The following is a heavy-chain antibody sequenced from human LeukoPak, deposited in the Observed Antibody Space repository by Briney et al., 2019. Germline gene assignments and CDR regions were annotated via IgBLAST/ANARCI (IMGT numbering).Heavy chain of an antibody. CDR1: GGSISSHY. D-gene: IGHD3-16*02. V-gene: IGHV4-59*11. Sequence: SETLSLTCTVSGGSISSHYWSWIRQPPGKGLEWTGYIYYSGSTNYNPSLKSRVTISVDTSKNQFSLKLSSVTAADTAVYYCARGLYRWFDPWGQVTLVTVSS. CDR2: IYYSGST. CDR3: ARGLYRWFDP. J-gene: IGHJ5*02.